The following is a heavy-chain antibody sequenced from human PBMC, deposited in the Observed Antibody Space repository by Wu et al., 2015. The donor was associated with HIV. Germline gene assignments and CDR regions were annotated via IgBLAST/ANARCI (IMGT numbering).Heavy chain of an antibody. J-gene: IGHJ5*02. CDR1: GDTFNTYG. Sequence: VQSGAELKKPGASMTVSCKTSGDTFNTYGFTWVRQAPGQGLEWMGWINDKGLTNYAQKFQGRVTMTTDTSTNTAYLQLTSLTSDDTAIYFCANLLRRAYDSGSQQQIXFDPSGRGNSGQRLL. CDR2: INDKGLT. D-gene: IGHD3-10*01. V-gene: IGHV1-18*01. CDR3: ANLLRRAYDSGSQQQIXFDP.